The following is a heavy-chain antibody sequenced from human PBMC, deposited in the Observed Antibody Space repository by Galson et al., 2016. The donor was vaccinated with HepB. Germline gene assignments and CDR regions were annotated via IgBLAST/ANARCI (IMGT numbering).Heavy chain of an antibody. CDR2: INTNTGNP. J-gene: IGHJ5*02. CDR3: ARGHFLIGYYNVWFDP. D-gene: IGHD3-3*02. V-gene: IGHV7-4-1*02. CDR1: GYTFTNYA. Sequence: SVKVSCKASGYTFTNYAVNWVRQAPGRGLEWLGWINTNTGNPTYAQGFTGRFVFSLDTSVSTAYLEISSLKAEDTAVYYCARGHFLIGYYNVWFDPWGQGTLVTVSS.